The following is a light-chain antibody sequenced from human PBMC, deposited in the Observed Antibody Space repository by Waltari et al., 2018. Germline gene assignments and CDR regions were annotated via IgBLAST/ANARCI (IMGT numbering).Light chain of an antibody. CDR3: QQYYSTPPA. V-gene: IGKV4-1*01. CDR1: QSVLYSSNNKSH. CDR2: WAS. Sequence: DIVMTQSPDSLAVSLGERATINCKSSQSVLYSSNNKSHLAWYQQKPGQPPKLLIYWASTRESGVPDRFSGSGSGTDFTLTISSLQAEDVAVYYCQQYYSTPPAFGQGTKVEIK. J-gene: IGKJ1*01.